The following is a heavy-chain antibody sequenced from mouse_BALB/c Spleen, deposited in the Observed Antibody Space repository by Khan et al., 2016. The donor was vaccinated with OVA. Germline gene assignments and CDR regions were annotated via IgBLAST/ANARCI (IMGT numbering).Heavy chain of an antibody. J-gene: IGHJ2*01. CDR3: ARCLPWVHYGYFDY. D-gene: IGHD1-1*01. V-gene: IGHV3-8*02. Sequence: EVQLQESGPSFVKPSQTLSLTCSVTGDSITSGYWNWIRQFPGNKLEYMGYISYSGSTYYNPSLKCRISITRDTSKNQFYLQLNSVTTDDTATYYCARCLPWVHYGYFDYGGHGTTLTVSS. CDR1: GDSITSGY. CDR2: ISYSGST.